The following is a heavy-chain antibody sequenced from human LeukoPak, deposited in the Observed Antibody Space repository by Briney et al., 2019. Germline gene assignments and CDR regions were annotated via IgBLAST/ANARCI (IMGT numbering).Heavy chain of an antibody. V-gene: IGHV3-7*03. CDR2: IKQDGSEK. Sequence: GGSLRLACAASGFTFSNYWMSWVRQAPGKGLEWVANIKQDGSEKYYVDSVKGRFTISRDSAKDSLYLQMNSLRAEDTAVYYCARRYFDYWGQGTLVTVSS. CDR3: ARRYFDY. J-gene: IGHJ4*02. CDR1: GFTFSNYW.